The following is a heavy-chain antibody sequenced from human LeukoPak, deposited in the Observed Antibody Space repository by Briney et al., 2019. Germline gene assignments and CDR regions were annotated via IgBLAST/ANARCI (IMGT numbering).Heavy chain of an antibody. Sequence: GGSLRLSCAASGFTFSDYYMSWIRQAPGKGLEWVSYISSSGSTIYYADSVKGRFTISRDNAKNSLYLQMNSLRAEDTAVYYCAKFIYYYDSGFPDAFDIWGQGTMVTVSS. CDR3: AKFIYYYDSGFPDAFDI. D-gene: IGHD3-22*01. CDR1: GFTFSDYY. CDR2: ISSSGSTI. V-gene: IGHV3-11*01. J-gene: IGHJ3*02.